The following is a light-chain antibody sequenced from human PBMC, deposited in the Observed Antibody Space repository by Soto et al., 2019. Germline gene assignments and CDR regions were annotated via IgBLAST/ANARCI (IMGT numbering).Light chain of an antibody. CDR3: QKDGSSSWT. Sequence: EIVLTQSPGTLSLSPGERATLSCRASQSVSSSYLDWYQQKPGQAPRLLIYGTSSRATAIPDRFSGRGPGTDFTLTISTLEPEDVAVYYCQKDGSSSWTFGQGTKVESK. CDR2: GTS. CDR1: QSVSSSY. J-gene: IGKJ1*01. V-gene: IGKV3-20*01.